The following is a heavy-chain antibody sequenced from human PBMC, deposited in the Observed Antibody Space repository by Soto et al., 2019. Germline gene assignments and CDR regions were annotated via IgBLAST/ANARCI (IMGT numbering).Heavy chain of an antibody. J-gene: IGHJ4*02. D-gene: IGHD4-17*01. CDR3: ARIGRLRWGDY. CDR1: GFTFSSYC. V-gene: IGHV3-33*01. Sequence: GGSLRLSCAASGFTFSSYCMHWVRQAPGKGLEWVAVIWYDGSNKYYADSVKGRFTISRDNSKNTLYLQMNSLRAEDTAVYYCARIGRLRWGDYWGQGTLVTAPQ. CDR2: IWYDGSNK.